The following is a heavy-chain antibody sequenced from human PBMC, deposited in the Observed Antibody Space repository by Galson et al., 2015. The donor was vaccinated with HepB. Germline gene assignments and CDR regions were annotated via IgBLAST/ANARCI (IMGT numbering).Heavy chain of an antibody. CDR1: GYTLTNYH. D-gene: IGHD2/OR15-2a*01. J-gene: IGHJ4*02. CDR2: IFAGGGST. V-gene: IGHV1-46*01. CDR3: ARETRDTYYFDS. Sequence: SVKVSCKASGYTLTNYHFHWVRQAPGQGPEWMGKIFAGGGSTRFAERFQGRVTLTRDSSTSTIYMEVSSLRSDDTAVYYCARETRDTYYFDSWGQGTLVTVSS.